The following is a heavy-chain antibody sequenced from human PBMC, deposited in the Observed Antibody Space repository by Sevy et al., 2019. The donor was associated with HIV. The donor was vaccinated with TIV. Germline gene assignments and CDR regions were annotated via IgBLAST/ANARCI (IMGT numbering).Heavy chain of an antibody. CDR1: GFTFSDHY. CDR2: IRNKANSDTT. Sequence: GGSLRLSCAASGFTFSDHYMDWVRQAPGKGLEGVGRIRNKANSDTTDYAASGKGRLTISRDKSKISLYLQLNSLKTEDTAVYYCARVPTYGSVTYFLDYWGQGSLVTVSS. CDR3: ARVPTYGSVTYFLDY. D-gene: IGHD3-10*01. V-gene: IGHV3-72*01. J-gene: IGHJ4*02.